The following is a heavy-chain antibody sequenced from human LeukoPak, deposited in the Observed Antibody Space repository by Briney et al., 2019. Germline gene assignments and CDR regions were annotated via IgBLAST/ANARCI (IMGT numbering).Heavy chain of an antibody. D-gene: IGHD5-24*01. Sequence: GGSLRLSCTASGFAFSSYWMNWVRQAPGKGLEWVANIKQDGSEKYYVDSVKGRFTISRDNAKKSLYLQMNSLRAEDTAVYYCARETEMANLDYWGQGTLVTVSS. CDR2: IKQDGSEK. CDR1: GFAFSSYW. CDR3: ARETEMANLDY. V-gene: IGHV3-7*04. J-gene: IGHJ4*02.